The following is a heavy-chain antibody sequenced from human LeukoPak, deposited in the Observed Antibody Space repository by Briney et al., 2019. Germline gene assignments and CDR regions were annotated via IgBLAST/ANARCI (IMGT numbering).Heavy chain of an antibody. CDR3: TKGYYEPFDS. D-gene: IGHD3-22*01. V-gene: IGHV4-59*02. J-gene: IGHJ4*02. CDR2: ISDSGTT. CDR1: GAPVTTYY. Sequence: SETLSLTCSVSGAPVTTYYWDWIRQSPGKGLEWIGCISDSGTTYYNPSPKGRLTISLDTARNQVSLKLRSVTAADSAIYYCTKGYYEPFDSWGQGILVTVSS.